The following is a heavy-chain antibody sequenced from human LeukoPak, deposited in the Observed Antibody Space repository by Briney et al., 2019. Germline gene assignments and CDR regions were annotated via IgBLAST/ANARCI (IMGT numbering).Heavy chain of an antibody. CDR3: ARRGSYYGSGTYLD. D-gene: IGHD3-10*01. CDR2: ISYDGGNK. Sequence: GGSLRLSCAASGFTFSSYTLYWVRQAPGEGLEWVAFISYDGGNKFYADSVKGRFTISRDNSKNTLYLQMNSLRTEDTAVYYCARRGSYYGSGTYLDWGQGTLVTVSS. V-gene: IGHV3-30-3*01. J-gene: IGHJ4*02. CDR1: GFTFSSYT.